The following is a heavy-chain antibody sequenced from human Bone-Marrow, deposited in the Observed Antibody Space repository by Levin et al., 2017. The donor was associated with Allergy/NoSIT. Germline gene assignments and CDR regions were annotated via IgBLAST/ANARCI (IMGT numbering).Heavy chain of an antibody. CDR2: IFYSGST. CDR3: ARDNYYTSAILNYYYGMDV. Sequence: SQTLSLTCTVSGGSISSTNYYWDWIRQPPGKGPEWIGSIFYSGSTNYNPSLQSRVTISVDTSKNQFSLKLSSVTAADTAVYYCARDNYYTSAILNYYYGMDVWGLGTTVTVS. CDR1: GGSISSTNYY. J-gene: IGHJ6*02. V-gene: IGHV4-39*07. D-gene: IGHD3-10*01.